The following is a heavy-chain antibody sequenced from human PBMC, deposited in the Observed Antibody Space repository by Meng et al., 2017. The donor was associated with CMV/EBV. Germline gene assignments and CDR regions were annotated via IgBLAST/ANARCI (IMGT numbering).Heavy chain of an antibody. CDR2: ISWDGGST. V-gene: IGHV3-43*01. J-gene: IGHJ6*02. CDR3: AKGAGIAAADYYYGMDV. CDR1: GFTFSSYS. Sequence: GESLKISCAASGFTFSSYSMHWVRQAPGKGLEWVSLISWDGGSTYYADSVKGRFTISRDNSKNSLYLQMNSLRTEDTALYYCAKGAGIAAADYYYGMDVWGQGTTVTVSS. D-gene: IGHD6-13*01.